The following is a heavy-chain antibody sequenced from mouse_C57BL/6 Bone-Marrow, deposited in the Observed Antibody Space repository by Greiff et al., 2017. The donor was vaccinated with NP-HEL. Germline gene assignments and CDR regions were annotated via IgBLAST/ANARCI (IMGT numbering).Heavy chain of an antibody. CDR3: ARERAYYPYFDY. CDR2: IHPNSGST. D-gene: IGHD1-1*02. CDR1: GYTFTSYW. J-gene: IGHJ2*01. Sequence: VQLQQSGAELVKPGASVKLSCKASGYTFTSYWMHWVKQRPGQGLEWIGMIHPNSGSTNYNEKFKSKATLTVDKSSSTAYMQLSSLTSEDSAVYYCARERAYYPYFDYWGQGTTLTVSS. V-gene: IGHV1-64*01.